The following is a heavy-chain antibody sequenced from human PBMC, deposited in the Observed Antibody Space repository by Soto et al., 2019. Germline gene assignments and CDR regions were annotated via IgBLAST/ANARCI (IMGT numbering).Heavy chain of an antibody. CDR2: IYYSGST. CDR1: GGSISSYY. D-gene: IGHD2-15*01. V-gene: IGHV4-59*08. J-gene: IGHJ6*03. Sequence: SETLSLTCTVSGGSISSYYWSWIRQPPGKGLEWIGYIYYSGSTNYNPSLKSRVTISVDTSKNQFSLKLSSVTAADTAVYYCAILVVVVAASDYYYYMDVWGKGTTVTVSS. CDR3: AILVVVVAASDYYYYMDV.